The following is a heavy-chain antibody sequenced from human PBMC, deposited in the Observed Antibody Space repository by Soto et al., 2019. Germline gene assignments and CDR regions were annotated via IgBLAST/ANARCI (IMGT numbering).Heavy chain of an antibody. CDR3: ARDGMTTGDT. J-gene: IGHJ4*02. Sequence: KTSETLSLTCIVSGVSVRSYTWSWVRQPANKGLEWIGRVLSSVSATYNPSLKSRVSISMDTPENRISLKLDSVTAADAGVYFCARDGMTTGDTWGPGTLVTAPQ. CDR2: VLSSVSA. CDR1: GVSVRSYT. D-gene: IGHD2-21*02. V-gene: IGHV4-4*07.